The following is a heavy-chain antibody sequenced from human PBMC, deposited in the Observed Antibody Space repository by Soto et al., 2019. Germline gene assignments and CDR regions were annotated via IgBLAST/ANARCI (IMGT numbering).Heavy chain of an antibody. CDR2: IGTAGDT. V-gene: IGHV3-13*01. CDR3: ARVGYYYYMDV. J-gene: IGHJ6*03. Sequence: GGSLRLSCSASGFTFSSYDMHWVRQATGKGLEWVSAIGTAGDTYYPGSVKGRFTISRENAKNSLYLQMNSLRAGDTAVYYCARVGYYYYMDVWGKGTTVTVSS. CDR1: GFTFSSYD.